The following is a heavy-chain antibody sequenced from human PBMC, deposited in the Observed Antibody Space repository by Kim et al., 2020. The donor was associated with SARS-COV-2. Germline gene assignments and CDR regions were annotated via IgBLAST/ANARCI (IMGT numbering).Heavy chain of an antibody. CDR2: ISGSGGST. V-gene: IGHV3-23*01. Sequence: GGSLRLSCAASGFTFSSYAMSWVRQAPGKGLEWVSAISGSGGSTYYADSVKGRFTISRDNSKNTLYLQMNSLRAEDTAVYYCAKGDGGDIVATITPFDYWGQGTLVTVSS. CDR3: AKGDGGDIVATITPFDY. CDR1: GFTFSSYA. D-gene: IGHD5-12*01. J-gene: IGHJ4*02.